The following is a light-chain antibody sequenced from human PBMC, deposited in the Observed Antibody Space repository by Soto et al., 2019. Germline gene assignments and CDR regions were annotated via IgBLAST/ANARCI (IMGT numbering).Light chain of an antibody. CDR3: QQTMTFPYT. J-gene: IGKJ4*01. CDR1: QGISSW. V-gene: IGKV1D-12*01. CDR2: AAS. Sequence: DIQMTQSPSSVSASVGDGVTITCRASQGISSWLAWYQQKPGKAPKLLISAASSLQSGVPSRFSGSGSGTDFTLTSNGLQPEDFASYYCQQTMTFPYTFGGGTKGESK.